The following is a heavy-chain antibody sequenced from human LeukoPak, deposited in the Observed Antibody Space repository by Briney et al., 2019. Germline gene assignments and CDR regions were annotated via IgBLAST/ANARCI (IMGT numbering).Heavy chain of an antibody. J-gene: IGHJ6*03. V-gene: IGHV1-69*01. CDR2: IIPIYGIA. D-gene: IGHD1/OR15-1a*01. CDR3: AREATPQTSTLYYYYYYMDV. CDR1: GGTFSTCA. Sequence: GSSVKVSCKASGGTFSTCAISWLRQAPGQGLEWMGGIIPIYGIANYAQKLRGRVTITADESTSTSYMEVNGLRSEDTAVYYCAREATPQTSTLYYYYYYMDVWGNGTPVTVSS.